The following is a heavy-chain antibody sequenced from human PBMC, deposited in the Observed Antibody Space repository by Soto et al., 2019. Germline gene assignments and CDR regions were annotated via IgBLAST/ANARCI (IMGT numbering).Heavy chain of an antibody. D-gene: IGHD6-19*01. V-gene: IGHV3-23*01. J-gene: IGHJ6*02. Sequence: GGSLRLSCAAFGFTFSTCGMSWVRQAPGKGLEWVSVISGSGGTTYYADSVKGRFTISRDNSENTVYLQMNNLRAEDTAVYYCAKGPYNSDWYYGMDVWGQGTTVTVSS. CDR1: GFTFSTCG. CDR3: AKGPYNSDWYYGMDV. CDR2: ISGSGGTT.